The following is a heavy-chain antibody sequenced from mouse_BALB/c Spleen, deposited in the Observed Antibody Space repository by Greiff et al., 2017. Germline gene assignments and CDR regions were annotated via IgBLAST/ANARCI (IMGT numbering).Heavy chain of an antibody. CDR1: GYTFTSYV. D-gene: IGHD2-4*01. CDR3: ARPSIYYDYDGAMDY. V-gene: IGHV1-14*01. CDR2: INPYNDGT. Sequence: EVKLQESGPELVKPGASVKMSCKASGYTFTSYVMHWVKQKPGQGLEWIGYINPYNDGTKYNEKFKGKATLTSDKSSSTAYMELSSLTSEDSAVYYCARPSIYYDYDGAMDYWGQGTSVTVSS. J-gene: IGHJ4*01.